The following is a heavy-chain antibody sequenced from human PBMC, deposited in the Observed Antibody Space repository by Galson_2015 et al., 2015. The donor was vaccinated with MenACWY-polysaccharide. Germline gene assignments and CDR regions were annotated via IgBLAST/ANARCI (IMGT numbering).Heavy chain of an antibody. J-gene: IGHJ6*02. Sequence: SLRLSCAASGFTFSSYRMNWVRQAPGKGLEWVSSISSSSSYIFYADSVKGRFTISRDNAKNSLYLQMNSLRAEDTAVYYCARDEGTGTTRKYYYGMDVWGQGTTVTVSS. CDR2: ISSSSSYI. D-gene: IGHD1-7*01. V-gene: IGHV3-21*01. CDR1: GFTFSSYR. CDR3: ARDEGTGTTRKYYYGMDV.